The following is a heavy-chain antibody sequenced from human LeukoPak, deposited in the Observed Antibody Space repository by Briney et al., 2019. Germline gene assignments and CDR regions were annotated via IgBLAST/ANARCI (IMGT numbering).Heavy chain of an antibody. Sequence: GGSLRLSCAASGFTVSSNYMSWVRQAPGKGLEWVSVIYSGGSTYYADSVKGRFTISRDNSKNTLYLQMNSLRAEDAAVYYCAKDLSEAGTKYFDYWGQGTLVTVSS. J-gene: IGHJ4*02. CDR2: IYSGGST. CDR3: AKDLSEAGTKYFDY. CDR1: GFTVSSNY. V-gene: IGHV3-66*01. D-gene: IGHD6-13*01.